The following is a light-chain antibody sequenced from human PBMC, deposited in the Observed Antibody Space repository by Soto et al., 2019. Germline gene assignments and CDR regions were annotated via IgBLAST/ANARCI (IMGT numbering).Light chain of an antibody. V-gene: IGKV1-39*01. CDR3: QQGHSTPYT. J-gene: IGKJ2*01. CDR2: SAS. Sequence: DIHMTQSPSSMSASLGDSVTITCRASQNIRTYLNWYQQKPGRAPKLLIHSASALPSGVPSRFSGSGSGTEFTLTMSGLQPEDFASYYCQQGHSTPYTFGQGTKVDTK. CDR1: QNIRTY.